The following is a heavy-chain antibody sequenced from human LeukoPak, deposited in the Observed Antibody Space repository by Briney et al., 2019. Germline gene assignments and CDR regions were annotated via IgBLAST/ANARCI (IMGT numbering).Heavy chain of an antibody. CDR1: GDSISSSYW. D-gene: IGHD3-22*01. CDR2: IYYSGSI. V-gene: IGHV4-28*05. J-gene: IGHJ3*02. Sequence: SETLSLTCAVSGDSISSSYWWGWIRQPPGKGLEWIGYIYYSGSIYYNPSLKSRVTMSVDTSKNQFSLKLSSVTAVDTAVYYCARTYDSSGYAFDIWGQGTMVTVSS. CDR3: ARTYDSSGYAFDI.